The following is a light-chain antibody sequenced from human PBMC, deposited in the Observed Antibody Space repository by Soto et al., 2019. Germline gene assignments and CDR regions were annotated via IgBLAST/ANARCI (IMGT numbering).Light chain of an antibody. CDR1: QSVSNNY. CDR2: GAS. V-gene: IGKV3-20*01. CDR3: QQYGSSSGWT. J-gene: IGKJ1*01. Sequence: EIVLTQSPGPLSLSPGERATLSCRAIQSVSNNYLAWYQQKPGQAPRLLIYGASNRATGIPDRFSGSGSGTDFTLTISRLEPEDFAMYYCQQYGSSSGWTFGQGTKVDI.